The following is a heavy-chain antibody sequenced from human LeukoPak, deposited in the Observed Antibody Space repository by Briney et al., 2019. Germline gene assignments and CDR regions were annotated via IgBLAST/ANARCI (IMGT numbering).Heavy chain of an antibody. CDR1: GYSISSGYY. CDR3: AREWELQTLDY. V-gene: IGHV4-38-2*02. CDR2: IYHSGST. Sequence: PSETLSLTCTVSGYSISSGYYWGWIRQPPGKGLEWIGSIYHSGSTYYNPSLKSRVTISVDTSKNQFSLKLSSVTAADTAVYYCAREWELQTLDYWGQGTLVTVSS. D-gene: IGHD1-26*01. J-gene: IGHJ4*02.